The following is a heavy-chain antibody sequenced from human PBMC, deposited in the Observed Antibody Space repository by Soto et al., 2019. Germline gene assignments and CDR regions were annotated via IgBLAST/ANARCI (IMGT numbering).Heavy chain of an antibody. J-gene: IGHJ6*02. D-gene: IGHD3-22*01. Sequence: PSETLSLTCTVSGGSISSSSYYWGWIRQPPGKGLEWIGSIYYSGSTYYNPSLKSRVTISVDTSKNQFSLKLSSVTAADTAVYYCATHGTYYYDSSGYYPAYYYYGMDVWGQGTTVTVSS. CDR3: ATHGTYYYDSSGYYPAYYYYGMDV. CDR1: GGSISSSSYY. V-gene: IGHV4-39*01. CDR2: IYYSGST.